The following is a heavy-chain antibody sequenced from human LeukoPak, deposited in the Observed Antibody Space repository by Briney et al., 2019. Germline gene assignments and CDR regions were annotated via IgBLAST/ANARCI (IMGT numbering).Heavy chain of an antibody. D-gene: IGHD6-19*01. Sequence: SETLSLTCAVYGGSFSGYYWSWIRQPPGKGLEWIGEINHSGGTNYNPSLKSRVTISVDTSKNQFSLKLSSVTAADTAVYYCARTPKADYYYGMDVWGKGTTVTVSS. CDR1: GGSFSGYY. J-gene: IGHJ6*04. CDR2: INHSGGT. V-gene: IGHV4-34*01. CDR3: ARTPKADYYYGMDV.